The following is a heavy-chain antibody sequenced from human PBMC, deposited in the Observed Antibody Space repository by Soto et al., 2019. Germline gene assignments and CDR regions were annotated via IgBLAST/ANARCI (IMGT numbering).Heavy chain of an antibody. CDR2: INPNSGAT. CDR1: GYTFTGNY. Sequence: ASVKVSCKASGYTFTGNYLHWVRQAPGQRLEWMGWINPNSGATNYPQKFQGWVTMTRDTSISTVYMEMKRLRSDDTAIYYCARERRGRSFDIWCQGAMVTVS. CDR3: ARERRGRSFDI. J-gene: IGHJ3*02. V-gene: IGHV1-2*04.